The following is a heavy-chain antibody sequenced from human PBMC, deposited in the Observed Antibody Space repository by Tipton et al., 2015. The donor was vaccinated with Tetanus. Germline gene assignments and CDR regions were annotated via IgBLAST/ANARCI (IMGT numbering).Heavy chain of an antibody. Sequence: SGFNFRTYAMHWVRQAPGKGLEWISYISTTSNTIYYADSVKGRFTISRDNGKNLLYLQMSRLRREDTAVYYCASSTVTRWGPGTLVTVSS. CDR2: ISTTSNTI. D-gene: IGHD4-17*01. CDR3: ASSTVTR. V-gene: IGHV3-48*01. CDR1: GFNFRTYA. J-gene: IGHJ4*02.